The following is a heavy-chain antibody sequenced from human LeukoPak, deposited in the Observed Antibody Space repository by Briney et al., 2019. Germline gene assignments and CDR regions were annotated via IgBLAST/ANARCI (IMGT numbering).Heavy chain of an antibody. J-gene: IGHJ4*02. V-gene: IGHV1-69*05. CDR1: GGTFSSYA. Sequence: SVKVSCKASGGTFSSYAISWVRQAPGQGLEWMGRIIPIFGTANYAQKFQGRVTITTDESTSTAYMELSSLRSEDTAVYYCARDRWDSSSWYGNFGYWGQGTLVTVSS. D-gene: IGHD6-13*01. CDR3: ARDRWDSSSWYGNFGY. CDR2: IIPIFGTA.